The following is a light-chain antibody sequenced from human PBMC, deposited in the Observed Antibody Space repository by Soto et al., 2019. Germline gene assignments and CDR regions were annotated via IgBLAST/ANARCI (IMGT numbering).Light chain of an antibody. J-gene: IGKJ2*01. CDR3: QQRSNWPYT. CDR2: DTS. V-gene: IGKV3-11*01. CDR1: QSVSSY. Sequence: EIVLTQSPATLSLSPGDTATLSCRASQSVSSYLAWYQQKPGQAPRLLIYDTSNRATGIPARFSGSGSWTDFTLTISSLEPEDFAVYYCQQRSNWPYTFGQGTKLEIK.